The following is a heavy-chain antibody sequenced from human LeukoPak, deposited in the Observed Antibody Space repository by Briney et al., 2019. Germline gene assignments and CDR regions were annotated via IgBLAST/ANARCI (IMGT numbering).Heavy chain of an antibody. D-gene: IGHD3-3*01. J-gene: IGHJ4*02. CDR2: VRNDGFDT. Sequence: PGTSLRLSCVTSGLTFTNHGFHWLRQAADKGLEWVAFVRNDGFDTYHSNSVKGRFSISRDDSKNTVYLQMNSLRAEDTAVYYCAKFPGDFWSGLNYWGQGTLVTVSS. CDR1: GLTFTNHG. V-gene: IGHV3-30*02. CDR3: AKFPGDFWSGLNY.